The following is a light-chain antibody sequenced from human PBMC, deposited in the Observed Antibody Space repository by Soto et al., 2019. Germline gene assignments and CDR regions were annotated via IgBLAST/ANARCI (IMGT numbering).Light chain of an antibody. J-gene: IGKJ1*01. CDR3: QRSYNIPQT. Sequence: DIQMTQSPSSLSASVGDRVTITCRASQTINKYLNWYQQKPGKAPKLLIYTSSTLASGVPSRFSGGRPGTNFTLTISSLQAEDFATYYCQRSYNIPQTFGQGTKVDIK. V-gene: IGKV1-39*01. CDR2: TSS. CDR1: QTINKY.